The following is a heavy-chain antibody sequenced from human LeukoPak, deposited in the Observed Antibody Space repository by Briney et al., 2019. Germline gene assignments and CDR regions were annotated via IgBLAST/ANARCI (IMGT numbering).Heavy chain of an antibody. V-gene: IGHV4-59*08. D-gene: IGHD2-21*02. CDR3: ARHLPYCGGDCYSFDY. Sequence: PSETLSLTCTVSGGSISTYYWSWIRQPPGEALEWIGYIHRSGSTKYNPSLKSRVTISVDTSDNHFSLKLSSVTAADTAVYYCARHLPYCGGDCYSFDYWGQGSLVTVSP. CDR1: GGSISTYY. CDR2: IHRSGST. J-gene: IGHJ4*02.